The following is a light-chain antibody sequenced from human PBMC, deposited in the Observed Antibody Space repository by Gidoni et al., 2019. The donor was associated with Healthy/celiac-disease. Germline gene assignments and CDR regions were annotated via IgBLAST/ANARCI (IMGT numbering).Light chain of an antibody. Sequence: ILLTQSPGTLSLSPGERATLSCRASQSVSSSYLACYQKKPGHAPRLLIYGASSRATGIPYRFSGSGSGTDFTLTISRLEPEDVAVYYCQQYGSSYTFGQGTKLEIK. CDR2: GAS. V-gene: IGKV3-20*01. CDR3: QQYGSSYT. CDR1: QSVSSSY. J-gene: IGKJ2*01.